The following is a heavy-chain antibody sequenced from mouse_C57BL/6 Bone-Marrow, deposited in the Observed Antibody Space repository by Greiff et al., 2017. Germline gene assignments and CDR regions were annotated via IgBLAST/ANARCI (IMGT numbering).Heavy chain of an antibody. CDR1: GYTFTSYW. Sequence: QVQLQQSGAELAKPGASVKLSCKASGYTFTSYWMHWVKQRPGQGLEWIGDINPSSGYTKYNQKFKDKATLAADKSSSIAYMQLSSLTYEDSAVNYWANFYFDYWGQGTTLTVSS. V-gene: IGHV1-7*01. CDR3: ANFYFDY. J-gene: IGHJ2*01. CDR2: INPSSGYT.